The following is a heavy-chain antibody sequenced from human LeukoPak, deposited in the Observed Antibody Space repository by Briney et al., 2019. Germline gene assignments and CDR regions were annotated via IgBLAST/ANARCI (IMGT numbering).Heavy chain of an antibody. V-gene: IGHV3-7*01. J-gene: IGHJ4*02. CDR1: GFSFSTYW. D-gene: IGHD4-17*01. CDR3: ARLYGAVTIFDY. Sequence: GGSLRLSCAVSGFSFSTYWMSWVRQAPGKGLEWVASINQDESAKYYVDSVRGRFTTSRDNAKNSLYLQMNSLRAEDTAVYYCARLYGAVTIFDYWGQGTLVTVSP. CDR2: INQDESAK.